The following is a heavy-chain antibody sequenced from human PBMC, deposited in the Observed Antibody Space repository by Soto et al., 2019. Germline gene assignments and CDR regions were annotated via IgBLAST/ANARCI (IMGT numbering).Heavy chain of an antibody. J-gene: IGHJ4*02. Sequence: GGSLRLSCAASGFTFNKFAMNWVRRAPGKGLEWLSGISGSGGSTYYADSVKGRFTISRDNSKNTVYLQMSSLTAEDTAVYYCVKDEGSMIVPYFAYWGQGTLVTVSS. CDR2: ISGSGGST. CDR3: VKDEGSMIVPYFAY. V-gene: IGHV3-23*01. CDR1: GFTFNKFA. D-gene: IGHD3-16*01.